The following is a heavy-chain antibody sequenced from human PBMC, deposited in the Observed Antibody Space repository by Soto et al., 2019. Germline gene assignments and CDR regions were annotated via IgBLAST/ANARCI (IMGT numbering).Heavy chain of an antibody. CDR1: GGSISSSSDY. CDR2: IYYSGST. D-gene: IGHD6-13*01. CDR3: ARQGSSSWYYLRYYYGMDV. Sequence: PSETLSLTCTVSGGSISSSSDYWGWIRQPPGKGLEWIGSIYYSGSTYYNPSLKSRVTISVDTSKNQFSLKLSSVTAADTAVYYCARQGSSSWYYLRYYYGMDVWGQGTTVTVSS. V-gene: IGHV4-39*01. J-gene: IGHJ6*02.